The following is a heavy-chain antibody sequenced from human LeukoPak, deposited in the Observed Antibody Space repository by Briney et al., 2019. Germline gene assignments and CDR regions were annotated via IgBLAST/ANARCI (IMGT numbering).Heavy chain of an antibody. CDR1: GFTFGSYW. D-gene: IGHD3-22*01. CDR3: AMGPYYYDSSGYYY. Sequence: PGGSLRLSCAASGFTFGSYWMHWVRRAPGKGLVWVSRINSDGSSTSYADSVKGRFTISRDNAKNTLYLQMNSLRAEDTAVYYCAMGPYYYDSSGYYYWGQGTLVTVSS. CDR2: INSDGSST. V-gene: IGHV3-74*01. J-gene: IGHJ4*02.